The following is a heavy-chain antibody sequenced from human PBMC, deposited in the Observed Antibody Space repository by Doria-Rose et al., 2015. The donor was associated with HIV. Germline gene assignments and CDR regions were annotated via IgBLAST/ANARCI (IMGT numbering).Heavy chain of an antibody. Sequence: QESGPVLVKPTETLTLTCTVFGVSPSSPGMGVSWTRQPPGKALEWLANIFSDDERSYKTSLKSRLTISRGTSKSQVVLTMTDMYPVDTATYYCARIKSSRWYHKYFFDFWGQGTLVIVSA. CDR3: ARIKSSRWYHKYFFDF. J-gene: IGHJ4*02. D-gene: IGHD6-13*01. V-gene: IGHV2-26*01. CDR1: GVSPSSPGMG. CDR2: IFSDDER.